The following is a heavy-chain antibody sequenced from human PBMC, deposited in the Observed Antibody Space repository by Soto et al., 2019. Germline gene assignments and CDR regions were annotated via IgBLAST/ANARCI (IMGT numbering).Heavy chain of an antibody. V-gene: IGHV4-59*01. D-gene: IGHD3-10*01. CDR2: IYYSGST. J-gene: IGHJ6*02. CDR3: ARELWFGESHTGPYYYGMDV. CDR1: GGSISSYY. Sequence: QVQLQESGPGLVKPSETLSLTCTVSGGSISSYYWSWIRQPPGKGLEWIGYIYYSGSTNYNPSLKSRVTISVDTSKNQFSLKLSSVTAADTAVYYCARELWFGESHTGPYYYGMDVWGQGTTVTVSS.